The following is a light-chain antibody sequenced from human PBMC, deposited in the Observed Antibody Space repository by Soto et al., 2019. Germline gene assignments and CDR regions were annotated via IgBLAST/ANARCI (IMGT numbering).Light chain of an antibody. V-gene: IGLV1-44*01. CDR2: SNN. J-gene: IGLJ2*01. CDR1: SSNIGSNT. Sequence: QSVLTQPPSASGTPGQRGTISCSGSSSNIGSNTVNWYQQLPGTAPKLLIFSNNQRPSGVPDRFSGSKSGTSASLAISGLQSEDEADYYCAAWDDSLNGDVVFGGGTQLTVL. CDR3: AAWDDSLNGDVV.